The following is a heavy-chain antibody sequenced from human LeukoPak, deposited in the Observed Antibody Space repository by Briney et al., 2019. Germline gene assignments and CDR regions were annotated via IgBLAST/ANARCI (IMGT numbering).Heavy chain of an antibody. Sequence: PSETLSLTCTVSGGSLSSSDHYWSWFRQPPGKGLESIAYIYYSGSTYYNPSLKSRVSISVDTSKNQFSLKLSSVTAADTAVYYCARGDSSSWSFKIWGQGTLVTVSS. D-gene: IGHD6-13*01. CDR1: GGSLSSSDHY. V-gene: IGHV4-30-4*01. J-gene: IGHJ4*02. CDR3: ARGDSSSWSFKI. CDR2: IYYSGST.